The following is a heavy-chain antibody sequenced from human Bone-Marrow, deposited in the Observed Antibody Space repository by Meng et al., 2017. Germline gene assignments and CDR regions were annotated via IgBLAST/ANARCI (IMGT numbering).Heavy chain of an antibody. V-gene: IGHV3-15*01. CDR3: TASPATEY. Sequence: GHRVGSGGGLVKPGGSLRLSCAASGFAFSDAWMSWVRQAPGKGLEWVGLIKSKSAGGTTDYAAPVKGRFTISRDDSKTTMYLQMNSLKTEDTAVYYCTASPATEYWGQGTLVTVSS. CDR1: GFAFSDAW. J-gene: IGHJ4*02. D-gene: IGHD1-26*01. CDR2: IKSKSAGGTT.